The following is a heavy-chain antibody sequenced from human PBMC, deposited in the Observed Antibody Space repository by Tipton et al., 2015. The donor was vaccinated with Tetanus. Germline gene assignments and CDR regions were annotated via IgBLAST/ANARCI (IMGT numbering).Heavy chain of an antibody. D-gene: IGHD3-10*01. CDR2: ISHSATT. CDR1: GGSISTKTFY. J-gene: IGHJ5*02. Sequence: TLSLTCFVSGGSISTKTFYWGWIRQTPGKGLEWIASISHSATTFYNPSLKSRVTMSVDPSKNQFSVRLSSVTAADTGVYYCARHVEGYGSPPHDLWGQGTLVTVSS. V-gene: IGHV4-39*01. CDR3: ARHVEGYGSPPHDL.